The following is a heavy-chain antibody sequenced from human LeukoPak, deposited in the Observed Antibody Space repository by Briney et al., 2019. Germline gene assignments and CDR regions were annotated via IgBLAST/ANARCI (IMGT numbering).Heavy chain of an antibody. Sequence: SETLSLTCTVSGGSISSGSYYWSWIRQPAGKGLEWIGRIYTSGSTNYNPSLKSRVTISVDTSKNQFSLKLSSVTAADTAVYYCARLSGYDLIDYWGQGTLVTVSS. D-gene: IGHD5-12*01. V-gene: IGHV4-61*02. CDR2: IYTSGST. CDR3: ARLSGYDLIDY. CDR1: GGSISSGSYY. J-gene: IGHJ4*02.